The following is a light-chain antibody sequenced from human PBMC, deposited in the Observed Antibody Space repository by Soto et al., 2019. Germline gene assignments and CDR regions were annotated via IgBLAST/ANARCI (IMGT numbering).Light chain of an antibody. CDR3: AAWDDSLNGVV. CDR2: SNN. J-gene: IGLJ2*01. V-gene: IGLV1-44*01. CDR1: SSNVGTYT. Sequence: QYVLTQPPSASGTPGQRVTISCSGSSSNVGTYTVNWYQQLPGTAPKLLIYSNNQRPSGVPDRVSGSKSGTSAALAITGLQSEDEANYYCAAWDDSLNGVVFGGGTKLTVL.